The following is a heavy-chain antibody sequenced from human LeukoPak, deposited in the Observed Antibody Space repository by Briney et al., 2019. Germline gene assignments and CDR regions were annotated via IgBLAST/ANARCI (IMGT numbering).Heavy chain of an antibody. CDR3: AGDGMSMTNRDAFDI. D-gene: IGHD1-14*01. Sequence: GGSLRLSCAASGFTFSSYGMHWVRQAPGKGLEWVAVIWYDGSNKYYADSVKGRFTISRDNSKNTLYLQMNSLRAEDTAVYYCAGDGMSMTNRDAFDIWGQGTMVTVSS. CDR1: GFTFSSYG. V-gene: IGHV3-33*01. CDR2: IWYDGSNK. J-gene: IGHJ3*02.